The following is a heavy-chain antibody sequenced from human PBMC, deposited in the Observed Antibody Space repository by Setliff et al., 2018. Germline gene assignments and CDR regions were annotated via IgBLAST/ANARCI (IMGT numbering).Heavy chain of an antibody. CDR1: GYTFTNYG. CDR2: ISAYDGNT. J-gene: IGHJ4*02. V-gene: IGHV1-18*01. CDR3: ARSPPNRGSGSGWYGDF. D-gene: IGHD6-19*01. Sequence: GASVKVSCKASGYTFTNYGITWVRQAPGQGLEWMGWISAYDGNTKFAQNIQGRVILTTDTPTSTAYMELRSLRSDDTAVYYCARSPPNRGSGSGWYGDFWGQGTLVTVSS.